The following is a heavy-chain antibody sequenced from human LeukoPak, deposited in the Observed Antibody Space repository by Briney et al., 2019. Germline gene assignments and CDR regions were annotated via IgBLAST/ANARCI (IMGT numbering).Heavy chain of an antibody. V-gene: IGHV1-18*01. CDR2: IIAYNGNT. Sequence: GASVKVSCKASGYTFTSYGISWVRQAPGQGLEWMGWIIAYNGNTNYAQKLQGRVTMTIDTSTSTAYMELRSLRSDDTAVYYCARGSGVVVVAATPDVFDYWGQGTLVTVSS. CDR1: GYTFTSYG. CDR3: ARGSGVVVVAATPDVFDY. J-gene: IGHJ4*02. D-gene: IGHD2-15*01.